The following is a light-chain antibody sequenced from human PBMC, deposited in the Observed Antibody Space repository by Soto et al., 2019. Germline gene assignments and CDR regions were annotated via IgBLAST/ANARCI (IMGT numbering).Light chain of an antibody. CDR3: QQHGSSPIT. V-gene: IGKV3-20*01. Sequence: EIVLTQSPGTLSLSPGERATLSCRASQSVSSSYLAWYQQKPGQAPRLLIYGASSRATGIPDRFSGSGSGTDFTLNISRLEPEDFAVYYCQQHGSSPITFGQGTRLEIK. J-gene: IGKJ5*01. CDR2: GAS. CDR1: QSVSSSY.